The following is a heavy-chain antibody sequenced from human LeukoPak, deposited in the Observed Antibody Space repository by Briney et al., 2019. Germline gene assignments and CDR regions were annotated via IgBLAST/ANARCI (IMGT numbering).Heavy chain of an antibody. CDR2: MNPNSGNT. D-gene: IGHD1-26*01. Sequence: GASVKVSCKASGYTFTSYDINWVRQATGQGLEWMGWMNPNSGNTGYAQKFQGRVTMTRNTSISTAYMELSSLRSEDTAVYYCARVSGSYYNFDYWGQGTLVTVS. V-gene: IGHV1-8*01. CDR1: GYTFTSYD. CDR3: ARVSGSYYNFDY. J-gene: IGHJ4*02.